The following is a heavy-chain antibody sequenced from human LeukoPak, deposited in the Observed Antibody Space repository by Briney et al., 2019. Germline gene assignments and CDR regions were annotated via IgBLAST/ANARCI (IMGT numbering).Heavy chain of an antibody. CDR2: IYSGGST. Sequence: GGSLRLSCAASGFTVSSNYMSWVRQAPGKGLEWVSVIYSGGSTYYADSVKGRFTISRDNSKNTLYLQTNSLRAEDTAVYYCARDLIRFGELSRGQGTLVTVSS. CDR3: ARDLIRFGELS. CDR1: GFTVSSNY. J-gene: IGHJ4*02. V-gene: IGHV3-66*02. D-gene: IGHD3-10*01.